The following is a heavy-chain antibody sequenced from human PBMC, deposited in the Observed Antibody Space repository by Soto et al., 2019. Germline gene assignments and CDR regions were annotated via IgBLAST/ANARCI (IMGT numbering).Heavy chain of an antibody. CDR3: AKDRHRSGSPHPFDY. V-gene: IGHV4-59*12. Sequence: SETLSLTCTVSGGSISSYYWSWIRQPPGKGLERIGYIYYSGSTNYNPSLKSRVTISVDTSKNTLYLQMNSLRAEDTAVYYCAKDRHRSGSPHPFDYWGQGTLVTVSS. CDR1: GGSISSYY. J-gene: IGHJ4*02. CDR2: IYYSGST. D-gene: IGHD3-22*01.